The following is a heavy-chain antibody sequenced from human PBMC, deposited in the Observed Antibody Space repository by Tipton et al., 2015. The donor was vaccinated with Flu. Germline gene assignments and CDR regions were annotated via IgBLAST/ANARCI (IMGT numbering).Heavy chain of an antibody. CDR3: ARTIYCSIDVCLTWYFDL. CDR2: ISDSGST. Sequence: GLVKPSETLSLTCAVSGYSTTSAYYWGWIRQPPGKGLEWIGSISDSGSTHYNPSLKSRVTISVDTSKNLFSLRLTSVTAADTAVYYCARTIYCSIDVCLTWYFDLWGRGTLVTVSS. CDR1: GYSTTSAYY. J-gene: IGHJ2*01. V-gene: IGHV4-38-2*01. D-gene: IGHD2-8*01.